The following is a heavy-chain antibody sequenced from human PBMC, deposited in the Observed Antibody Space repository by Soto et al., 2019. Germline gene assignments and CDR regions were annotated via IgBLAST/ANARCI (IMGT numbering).Heavy chain of an antibody. V-gene: IGHV2-5*02. J-gene: IGHJ5*02. CDR2: IYWDDDK. CDR3: AHSLIGYYYDSSGSNWFDP. Sequence: QITLKESGPTLVKPTQTLTLTCTFSGFSLSTSGVGVGWIRQPPGKALEWLALIYWDDDKRYSPSLKSRLTITKDTPKNQVVLTMTHMDPVDTATYYCAHSLIGYYYDSSGSNWFDPWGQGTLVTVSS. D-gene: IGHD3-22*01. CDR1: GFSLSTSGVG.